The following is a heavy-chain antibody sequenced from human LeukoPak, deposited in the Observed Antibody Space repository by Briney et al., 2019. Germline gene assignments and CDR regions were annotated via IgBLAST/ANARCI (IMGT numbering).Heavy chain of an antibody. CDR3: ASRNGDYMFY. Sequence: ASVKVSCKASGYTFTAYYMHWVRQAPGQGLEWMGRISPNNGDTNYARNFQGRVNMTRDTSITTAYMELNKLRSDDTAVYYCASRNGDYMFYWGQGTLVTVSS. CDR2: ISPNNGDT. D-gene: IGHD4-17*01. CDR1: GYTFTAYY. J-gene: IGHJ4*02. V-gene: IGHV1-2*02.